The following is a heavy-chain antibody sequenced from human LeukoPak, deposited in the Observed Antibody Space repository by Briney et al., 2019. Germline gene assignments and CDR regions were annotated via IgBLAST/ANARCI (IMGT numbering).Heavy chain of an antibody. CDR3: ARRVIGVSFDY. V-gene: IGHV1-46*01. D-gene: IGHD3-3*01. J-gene: IGHJ4*02. CDR2: VNPSDGHT. CDR1: GYTFTNHF. Sequence: VKVSCKASGYTFTNHFMHWVRQAPGQGLEWMGIVNPSDGHTTYAQSFQGRVSVTRDTSTNTVYMELSSLRSEDTAVYYCARRVIGVSFDYWGPGALVTVSS.